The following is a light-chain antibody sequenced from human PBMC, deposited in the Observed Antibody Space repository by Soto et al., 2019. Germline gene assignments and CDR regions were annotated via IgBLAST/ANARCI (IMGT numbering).Light chain of an antibody. CDR2: GAS. CDR3: QQYHNWPPQYT. CDR1: QTVASN. J-gene: IGKJ2*01. V-gene: IGKV3-15*01. Sequence: EIVMTQSPASLSVSPGDGATLSCRASQTVASNLAWYQQKPGQGPRLLIHGASTRAAGVPARFSGSGSGTDFNLTISSLQSEDFAVYYCQQYHNWPPQYTFGQGTKLQIK.